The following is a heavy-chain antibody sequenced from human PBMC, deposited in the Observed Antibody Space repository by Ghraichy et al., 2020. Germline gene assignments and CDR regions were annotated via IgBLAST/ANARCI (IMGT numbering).Heavy chain of an antibody. Sequence: GGSLRLSCAASGFTFSSYSMNWVRQAPGKGLEWVSYISSSSSTIYYADSVKGRFTISRDNAKNSLYLQMNSLRDEDTAVYYCARGPYYYDSSGYYYEQNDYWGQGTLVTVSS. D-gene: IGHD3-22*01. CDR1: GFTFSSYS. CDR2: ISSSSSTI. J-gene: IGHJ4*02. V-gene: IGHV3-48*02. CDR3: ARGPYYYDSSGYYYEQNDY.